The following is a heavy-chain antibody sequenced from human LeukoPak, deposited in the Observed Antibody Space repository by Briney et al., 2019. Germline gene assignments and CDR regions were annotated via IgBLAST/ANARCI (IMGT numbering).Heavy chain of an antibody. CDR1: GGSISSGGYY. Sequence: SQTLSLTCTVSGGSISSGGYYWSWIRQHPGKGLEWIGYIYYSGSTYYNPSLKSRVTMSVDTSKNQFSLKLSSVTAADTAVYYCARDDCSSTSCYNFDYWGQGTLVTVSS. D-gene: IGHD2-2*02. V-gene: IGHV4-31*03. J-gene: IGHJ4*02. CDR2: IYYSGST. CDR3: ARDDCSSTSCYNFDY.